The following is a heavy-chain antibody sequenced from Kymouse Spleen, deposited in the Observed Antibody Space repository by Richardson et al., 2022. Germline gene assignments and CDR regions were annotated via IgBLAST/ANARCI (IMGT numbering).Heavy chain of an antibody. Sequence: QVQLQQWGAGLLKPSETLSLTCAVYGGSFSGYYWSWIRQPPGKGLEWIGEINHSGSTNYNPSLKSRVTISVDTSKNQFSLKLSSVTAADTAVYYCARWIAARPGYYYYGMDVWGQGTTVTVSS. CDR2: INHSGST. CDR3: ARWIAARPGYYYYGMDV. CDR1: GGSFSGYY. D-gene: IGHD6-6*01. V-gene: IGHV4-34*01. J-gene: IGHJ6*02.